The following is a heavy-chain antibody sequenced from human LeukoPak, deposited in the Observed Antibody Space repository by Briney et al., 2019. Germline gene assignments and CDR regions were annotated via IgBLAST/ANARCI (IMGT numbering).Heavy chain of an antibody. CDR2: IKQDGSEI. D-gene: IGHD5-12*01. CDR3: GGDGGNSGYDLYDY. CDR1: GFTFSNYW. V-gene: IGHV3-7*01. J-gene: IGHJ4*02. Sequence: GGSLRLSCAASGFTFSNYWMGWVRQAPGKGLEWVANIKQDGSEIYYVDSVKGRFTISRDTAKDSLYLQMNSLRAEDTAVYYCGGDGGNSGYDLYDYGGQGPLVTVSS.